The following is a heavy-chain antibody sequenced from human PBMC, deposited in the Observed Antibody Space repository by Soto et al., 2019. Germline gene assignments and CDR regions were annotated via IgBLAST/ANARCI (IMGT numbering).Heavy chain of an antibody. J-gene: IGHJ6*03. Sequence: SETLSLTCAVYGGSFSGYYWSWIRQTPGKGLEWIGEINHSGSTNYNPSLKSRVTISVDTSKNQFSLKLSSVTAADTAVYYCARGRRITMVRDHYYYMDVWGKGTTVTVSS. V-gene: IGHV4-34*01. CDR3: ARGRRITMVRDHYYYMDV. D-gene: IGHD3-10*01. CDR1: GGSFSGYY. CDR2: INHSGST.